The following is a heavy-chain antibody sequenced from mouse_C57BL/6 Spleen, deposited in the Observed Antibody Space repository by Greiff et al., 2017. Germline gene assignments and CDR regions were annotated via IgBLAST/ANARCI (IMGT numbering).Heavy chain of an antibody. CDR3: ASYSNYGLYYAMDY. CDR2: IDPSDSET. CDR1: GYTFTSYW. D-gene: IGHD2-5*01. J-gene: IGHJ4*01. V-gene: IGHV1-52*01. Sequence: VQLQQSGAELVRPGSSVKLSCKASGYTFTSYWMHWVKQRPIQGLEWIGNIDPSDSETHYNQKFKDKATLTVDKSSSTAYMQLSSLTSEDSAVYYCASYSNYGLYYAMDYWGQGTSVTVSS.